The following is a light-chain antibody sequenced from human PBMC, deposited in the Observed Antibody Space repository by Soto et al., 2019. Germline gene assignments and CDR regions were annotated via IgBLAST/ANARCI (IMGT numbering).Light chain of an antibody. J-gene: IGKJ1*01. Sequence: EIVLTQSPGTLSLSPGERATLSCRASQNINTNYVAWYQQKPGQAPRLLIYGACNRATGIPDRFSGSGSGTDFTLSISRLEPEDFAVYYCQLYGSPWTFGQGTKVEIK. CDR1: QNINTNY. V-gene: IGKV3-20*01. CDR2: GAC. CDR3: QLYGSPWT.